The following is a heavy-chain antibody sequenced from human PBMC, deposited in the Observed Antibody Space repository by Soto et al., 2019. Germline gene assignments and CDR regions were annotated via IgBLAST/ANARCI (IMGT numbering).Heavy chain of an antibody. V-gene: IGHV4-39*01. D-gene: IGHD2-15*01. Sequence: SETLSLTCTVSGDSIISSDFYWGWVRQPPGKGLEWIGSIFYLGSSYYNPSLKSRVTMSVDTSKNQFSLRLRSVTAADTALYFCARHSSALRKNNWLHPWGPGLMVAVSS. CDR1: GDSIISSDFY. J-gene: IGHJ5*02. CDR3: ARHSSALRKNNWLHP. CDR2: IFYLGSS.